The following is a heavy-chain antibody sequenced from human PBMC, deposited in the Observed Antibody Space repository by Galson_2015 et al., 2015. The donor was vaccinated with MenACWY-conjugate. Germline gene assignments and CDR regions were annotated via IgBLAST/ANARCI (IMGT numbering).Heavy chain of an antibody. D-gene: IGHD4-23*01. CDR1: GFTFINSA. J-gene: IGHJ5*01. CDR3: AKGRLNWNYGGFLDS. CDR2: ISGNGVAT. Sequence: SLRLACAASGFTFINSAMSWVRQAPGKGLEWVSGISGNGVATYYADSVKGRFSISSDNSKNTLYLQMSSLRADDTAIYYCAKGRLNWNYGGFLDSWGQGSLVTVSS. V-gene: IGHV3-23*01.